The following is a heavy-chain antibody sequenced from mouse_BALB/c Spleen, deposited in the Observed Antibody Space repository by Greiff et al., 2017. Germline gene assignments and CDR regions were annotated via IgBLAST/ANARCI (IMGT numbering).Heavy chain of an antibody. Sequence: VKLQESGGDLVKPGGSLKLSCAASGFTFSSYGMSWVRQTPDKSLEWVATISSGGSYTYYPDSVKGRFTISRDNAKNTLYLQMSSLKSEDTAMYYCARGGLYGNYDAMDYWGQGTSVTVSS. V-gene: IGHV5-6*02. J-gene: IGHJ4*01. CDR1: GFTFSSYG. D-gene: IGHD2-1*01. CDR2: ISSGGSYT. CDR3: ARGGLYGNYDAMDY.